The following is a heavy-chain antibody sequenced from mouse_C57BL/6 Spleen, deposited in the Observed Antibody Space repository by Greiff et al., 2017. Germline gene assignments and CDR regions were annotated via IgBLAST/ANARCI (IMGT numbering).Heavy chain of an antibody. CDR3: TREDYGSSSDY. Sequence: DVMLVESGEGLVKPGGSLKLSCAASGFTFSSYAMSWVRQTPEKRLEWVAYISSGGDYIYYADTVKGRFTISRDNARNTLYLQMSSLKSEDTAMYYCTREDYGSSSDYWGQGTTLTVSS. D-gene: IGHD1-1*01. V-gene: IGHV5-9-1*02. J-gene: IGHJ2*01. CDR2: ISSGGDYI. CDR1: GFTFSSYA.